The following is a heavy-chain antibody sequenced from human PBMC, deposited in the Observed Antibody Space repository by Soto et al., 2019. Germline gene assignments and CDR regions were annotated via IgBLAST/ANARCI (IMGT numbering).Heavy chain of an antibody. CDR3: ARDYYYDSSGYYFHFDY. Sequence: QSQTLSLTCAISGDSVSSNSAAWNWIRQSPSRGLEWLGRTYYRSKWYNDYAVSVKSRITINPDTSKNQFSLQLNSVTPEDTAVYYCARDYYYDSSGYYFHFDYWGQGTLVTVSS. D-gene: IGHD3-22*01. V-gene: IGHV6-1*01. J-gene: IGHJ4*02. CDR1: GDSVSSNSAA. CDR2: TYYRSKWYN.